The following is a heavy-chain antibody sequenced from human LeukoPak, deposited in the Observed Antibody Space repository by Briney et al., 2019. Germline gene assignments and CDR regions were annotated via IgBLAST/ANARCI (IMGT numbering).Heavy chain of an antibody. Sequence: QPGRSLRLSCAASGFTFSSYGMHWVRQAPGKGLEWVAVIWYDGSNKYYADSVKGRFTISRDNSKNTLYLQMNSLRAEDTAVYYCASRPPHYDSSGYLTWGQGTLVTVSS. CDR2: IWYDGSNK. CDR1: GFTFSSYG. D-gene: IGHD3-22*01. J-gene: IGHJ5*02. V-gene: IGHV3-33*01. CDR3: ASRPPHYDSSGYLT.